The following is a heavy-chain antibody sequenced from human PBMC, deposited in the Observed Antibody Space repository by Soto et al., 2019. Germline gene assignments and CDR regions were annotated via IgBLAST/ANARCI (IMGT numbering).Heavy chain of an antibody. CDR1: GYTLTDLS. CDR2: FDPEDGET. Sequence: HVQLVQSGAEVKKPGASVKVSCKVSGYTLTDLSMHWVRQAPGKGLEWMGGFDPEDGETIYAQKFQGRVTMTEDTSTDTAYMELSSLRSEDTAVYYCATPGCDRLIRRGEKAFDIWGQGTMVTVSS. V-gene: IGHV1-24*01. J-gene: IGHJ3*02. D-gene: IGHD2-21*02. CDR3: ATPGCDRLIRRGEKAFDI.